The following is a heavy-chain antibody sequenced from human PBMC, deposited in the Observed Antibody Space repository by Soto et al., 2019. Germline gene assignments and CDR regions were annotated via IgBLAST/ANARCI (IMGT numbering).Heavy chain of an antibody. V-gene: IGHV3-23*01. CDR2: VTNTGGDK. CDR1: GFTFSSYA. D-gene: IGHD3-10*01. CDR3: ARASGESYSGSRVFES. J-gene: IGHJ4*02. Sequence: RGSLTLSCAASGFTFSSYAMTWVRQAPGKGLELVSIVTNTGGDKLYADSVKGRFIISRDNSTNTLYLQMNSMRAEDTAIYFCARASGESYSGSRVFESWGQGTRVTVS.